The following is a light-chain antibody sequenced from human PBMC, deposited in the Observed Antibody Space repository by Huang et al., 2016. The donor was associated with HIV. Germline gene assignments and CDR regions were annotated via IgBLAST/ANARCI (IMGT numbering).Light chain of an antibody. Sequence: AIRITQSPSSLSASTGDRVTITCRASQDISNYLAWYQQKPGEAPKLLSFAASTLQSGVPSRFSGGGSGTDFTLTINCLQSEDLATYFCQQYDTYPHTFGQGTRVEIK. CDR3: QQYDTYPHT. CDR1: QDISNY. CDR2: AAS. J-gene: IGKJ5*01. V-gene: IGKV1-8*01.